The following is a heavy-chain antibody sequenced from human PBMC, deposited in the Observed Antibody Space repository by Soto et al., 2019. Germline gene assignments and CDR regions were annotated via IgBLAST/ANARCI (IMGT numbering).Heavy chain of an antibody. Sequence: LRLSCAASGFIFSNYEMNWVRQAPGKGLEWVSYISNSGMIYYADSVKGRFTISRDNAKNSLYLQMNSLRAEDTAVYYCARGIAVAGTWWFDPWGQGTLVTVS. D-gene: IGHD6-19*01. CDR3: ARGIAVAGTWWFDP. CDR1: GFIFSNYE. J-gene: IGHJ5*02. V-gene: IGHV3-48*03. CDR2: ISNSGMI.